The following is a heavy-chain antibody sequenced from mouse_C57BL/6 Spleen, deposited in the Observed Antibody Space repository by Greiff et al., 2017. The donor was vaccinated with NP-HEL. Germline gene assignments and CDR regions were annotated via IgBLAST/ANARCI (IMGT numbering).Heavy chain of an antibody. CDR1: GFTFSSYA. Sequence: EVMLVESGGGLVKPGGSLKLSCAASGFTFSSYAMSWVRQTPEKRLEWVATISDGGSYTYYPDNVKGRFTISRDNAKNNLYLQMSHLKSEDTAMYYCARSNYRFFAYWGQGTLVTVSA. J-gene: IGHJ3*01. CDR2: ISDGGSYT. D-gene: IGHD2-5*01. CDR3: ARSNYRFFAY. V-gene: IGHV5-4*03.